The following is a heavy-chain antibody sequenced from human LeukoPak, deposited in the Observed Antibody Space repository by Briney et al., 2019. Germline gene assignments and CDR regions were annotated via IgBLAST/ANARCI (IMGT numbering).Heavy chain of an antibody. CDR3: ARGVGYNRPFDY. D-gene: IGHD5-24*01. CDR2: MNPKSGNT. Sequence: GASVKVSCKASGYTFTSYDISWVRQATGQGLEWMGWMNPKSGNTDYAQKFQGRVTITRNTSITTAYMELSSLRSEDTAVYFCARGVGYNRPFDYWGQGTLVTVSS. J-gene: IGHJ4*02. CDR1: GYTFTSYD. V-gene: IGHV1-8*03.